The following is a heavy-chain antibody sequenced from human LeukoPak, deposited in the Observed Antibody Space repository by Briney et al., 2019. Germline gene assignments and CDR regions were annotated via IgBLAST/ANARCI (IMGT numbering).Heavy chain of an antibody. Sequence: ASMKVSSKASVYTFTSHYMHWVRQAPGQGLEWMGIINPRGGTTSCAQQFQGRVTMTRDTPTSTVSMELSSLRSEDTAVYYCARGGGGGNGYYYYWGQGTLVTVSS. D-gene: IGHD3-22*01. CDR2: INPRGGTT. J-gene: IGHJ4*02. CDR1: VYTFTSHY. V-gene: IGHV1-46*01. CDR3: ARGGGGGNGYYYY.